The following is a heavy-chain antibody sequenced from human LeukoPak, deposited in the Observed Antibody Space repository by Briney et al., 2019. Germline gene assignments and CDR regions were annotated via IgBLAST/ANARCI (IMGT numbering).Heavy chain of an antibody. CDR3: AREGFYYGSGTTYYYYYMDV. CDR1: GGSISSYY. J-gene: IGHJ6*03. Sequence: SETLSLTCTVSGGSISSYYWSWIRQPPGKGLEWIGSIYYSGSTYYNPSLKSRVTISVDTSKNQFSLKLSSVTAADTAVYYCAREGFYYGSGTTYYYYYMDVWGKGTTVTVSS. V-gene: IGHV4-39*07. D-gene: IGHD3-10*01. CDR2: IYYSGST.